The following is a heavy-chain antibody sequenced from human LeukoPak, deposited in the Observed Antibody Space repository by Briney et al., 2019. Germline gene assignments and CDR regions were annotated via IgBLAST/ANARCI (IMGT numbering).Heavy chain of an antibody. V-gene: IGHV3-21*01. CDR2: ISSSSSYI. Sequence: GGSLRLSCAASGFTFSSYSMNWVRQAPGKGLEWVSSISSSSSYIYYAGSVKGRFTISRDNAKNSLYLQMNSLRAEDTAVYYCARDTTYYDILTGYFSLGGMDVWGKGTTVTVSS. CDR3: ARDTTYYDILTGYFSLGGMDV. J-gene: IGHJ6*04. CDR1: GFTFSSYS. D-gene: IGHD3-9*01.